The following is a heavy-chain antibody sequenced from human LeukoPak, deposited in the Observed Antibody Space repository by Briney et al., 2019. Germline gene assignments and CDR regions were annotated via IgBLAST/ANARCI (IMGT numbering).Heavy chain of an antibody. CDR3: ARATRGYSGYDLRGGFDY. V-gene: IGHV1-69*05. J-gene: IGHJ4*02. D-gene: IGHD5-12*01. Sequence: SVKVSCKASGGTYSSYAISWVRQAPGQGLEWMGGIIPIFGTANYAQKFQGRVTITTDESTSTAYMELSSLRSEDTAVYYCARATRGYSGYDLRGGFDYWGQGTLVTVSS. CDR1: GGTYSSYA. CDR2: IIPIFGTA.